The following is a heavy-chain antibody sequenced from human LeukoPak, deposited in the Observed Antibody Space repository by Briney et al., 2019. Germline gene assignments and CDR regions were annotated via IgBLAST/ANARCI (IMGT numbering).Heavy chain of an antibody. V-gene: IGHV3-21*01. J-gene: IGHJ3*02. CDR2: ISSSSSYI. CDR1: GFTVSSNY. Sequence: GGSLRLSCAASGFTVSSNYMSWVRQAPGKGLEWVSSISSSSSYIYYADSVKGRFTISRDNAENSLYLQMNSLRAEDTAVYYCARDQDYDILTGYYHYAFDIWGQGTMVTVSS. CDR3: ARDQDYDILTGYYHYAFDI. D-gene: IGHD3-9*01.